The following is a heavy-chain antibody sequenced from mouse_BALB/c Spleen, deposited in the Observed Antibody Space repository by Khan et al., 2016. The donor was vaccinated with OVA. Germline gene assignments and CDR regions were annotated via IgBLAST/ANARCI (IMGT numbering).Heavy chain of an antibody. CDR2: ISYSGNT. J-gene: IGHJ3*01. Sequence: VQLQQSGPGLVKPSQSLSLTCTVTGYSITSEYTWNWIRQFPGNKLEWMGFISYSGNTRYNPTLKSRISITRDTSKNQFFLQLNSVTSEDTAPYYYARKDYYDYDQFPYWGQGTLVTVSA. V-gene: IGHV3-2*02. CDR3: ARKDYYDYDQFPY. D-gene: IGHD2-4*01. CDR1: GYSITSEYT.